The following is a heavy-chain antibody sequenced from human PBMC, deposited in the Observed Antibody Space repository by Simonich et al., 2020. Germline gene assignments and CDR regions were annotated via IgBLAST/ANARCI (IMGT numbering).Heavy chain of an antibody. D-gene: IGHD6-19*01. CDR1: GFTFSSYA. Sequence: QVQLVESGGGVVQPGRSLRLSCAASGFTFSSYAMHWVRQAPGKGREWVAVRSYDESNTYYADSVKGRFTISRDNAKNTLYLQMNSLRAEDTAVYYCARRGSGFDYWGQGTLVTVSS. CDR3: ARRGSGFDY. V-gene: IGHV3-30*07. CDR2: RSYDESNT. J-gene: IGHJ4*02.